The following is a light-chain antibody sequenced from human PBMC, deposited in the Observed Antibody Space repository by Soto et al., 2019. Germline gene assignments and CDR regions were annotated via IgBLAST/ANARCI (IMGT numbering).Light chain of an antibody. CDR1: QNVNYL. Sequence: EIVLTQSPATLSLSPGERATLSCRASQNVNYLLAWYQQKPGQAPRLLIYDTSNRATGIPARFSGTGSGTDFTLTISSLAPDDFAVYYCHQRSNWPPITFGQGTRLEIK. J-gene: IGKJ5*01. V-gene: IGKV3-11*01. CDR3: HQRSNWPPIT. CDR2: DTS.